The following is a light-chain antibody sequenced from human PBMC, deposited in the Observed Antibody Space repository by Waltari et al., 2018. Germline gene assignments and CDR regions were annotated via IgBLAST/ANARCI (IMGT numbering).Light chain of an antibody. CDR3: HQYYYTPLT. V-gene: IGKV1-39*01. CDR2: TAS. CDR1: QSITGY. J-gene: IGKJ4*01. Sequence: DIQMTQSPSSLSASVGDRVTISCRASQSITGYLNWYQQKPGQAPKLLVYTASSLQSGIPLRFSGSGSGTDFTLTISSLQAEDVAVYYCHQYYYTPLTFGGGTKVEIK.